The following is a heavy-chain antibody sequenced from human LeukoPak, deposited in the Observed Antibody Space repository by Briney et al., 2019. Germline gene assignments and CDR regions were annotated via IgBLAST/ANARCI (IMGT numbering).Heavy chain of an antibody. D-gene: IGHD4-17*01. CDR1: GFTFSSYW. CDR2: IKQDGSEK. V-gene: IGHV3-7*01. Sequence: GGSLRLSCAASGFTFSSYWMSWVRQAPGKGLEWVANIKQDGSEKYYVDSVKGRFTISRDNAKNSLYLQMNSLRAEDTAVYYCASRQSGDSAAFDIWGQGTMVTVSS. J-gene: IGHJ3*02. CDR3: ASRQSGDSAAFDI.